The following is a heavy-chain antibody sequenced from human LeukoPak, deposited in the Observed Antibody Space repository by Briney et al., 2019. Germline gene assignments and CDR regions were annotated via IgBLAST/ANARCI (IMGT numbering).Heavy chain of an antibody. CDR3: ARVSIAARLNYYYGMDV. J-gene: IGHJ6*02. D-gene: IGHD6-6*01. V-gene: IGHV1-69*13. Sequence: GASVKVSCKASGGTFSSYAISWVRQAPGQGLEWMGGIIPIVDTANYAQKFQGRVTITADESTSTAYMELSSLRSEDTAVYYCARVSIAARLNYYYGMDVLVQGTTVTVSS. CDR1: GGTFSSYA. CDR2: IIPIVDTA.